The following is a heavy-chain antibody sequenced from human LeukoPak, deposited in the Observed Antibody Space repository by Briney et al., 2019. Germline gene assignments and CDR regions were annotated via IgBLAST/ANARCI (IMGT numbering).Heavy chain of an antibody. V-gene: IGHV3-33*01. J-gene: IGHJ6*02. CDR1: GFTFSSYG. Sequence: GRSLRLSCVASGFTFSSYGMHWVRQAPGKRLEWVAVIWYDGSNKYYADSVKGRFTISRDNSKNTLYLQMNSLRAEDTAVYYCARVRVPYYYGMDVWGQGTTVTVSS. CDR3: ARVRVPYYYGMDV. D-gene: IGHD3-3*01. CDR2: IWYDGSNK.